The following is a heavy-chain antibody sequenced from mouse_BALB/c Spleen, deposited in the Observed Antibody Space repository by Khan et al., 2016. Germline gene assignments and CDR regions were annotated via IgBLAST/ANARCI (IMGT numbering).Heavy chain of an antibody. J-gene: IGHJ3*01. CDR1: GYAFSGYW. CDR2: IYPGDGDT. Sequence: QVRLQQSGAELVRPGSSVKISCKASGYAFSGYWMNWVKQRPGQGLEWIGQIYPGDGDTNYNGKFKGKATLTADTSSSTAYMQLSSLTSEDSAVYFCAGGTPFASWGQGTLVTVSA. D-gene: IGHD3-3*01. CDR3: AGGTPFAS. V-gene: IGHV1-80*01.